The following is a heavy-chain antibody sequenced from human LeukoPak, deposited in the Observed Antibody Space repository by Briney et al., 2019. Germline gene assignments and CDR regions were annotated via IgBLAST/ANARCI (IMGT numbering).Heavy chain of an antibody. J-gene: IGHJ4*02. Sequence: PSETLSLTCTVSGGSISSSSYYWGWIRQPPGKGLEWIGSIYYSGSTYYNPSLKSRVTISVDTSKNQFSLRLSSVTAADMAVYFCARLGYSVSWTDCWGQGTLVTVSS. CDR2: IYYSGST. V-gene: IGHV4-39*01. D-gene: IGHD6-13*01. CDR3: ARLGYSVSWTDC. CDR1: GGSISSSSYY.